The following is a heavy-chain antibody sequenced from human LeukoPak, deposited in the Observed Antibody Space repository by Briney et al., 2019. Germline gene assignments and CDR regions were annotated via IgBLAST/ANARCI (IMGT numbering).Heavy chain of an antibody. CDR2: IKQDGSEK. D-gene: IGHD2-8*01. CDR3: ARDQWGPDV. J-gene: IGHJ6*04. Sequence: SGGSLRLSCAVSGFTLSAYWMTWVRQAPGKGLEWVANIKQDGSEKYYVDSVEGRFTISRDNAKNSLYLQMNSLRAEDTAVYYCARDQWGPDVWGKGTTVTVSS. CDR1: GFTLSAYW. V-gene: IGHV3-7*03.